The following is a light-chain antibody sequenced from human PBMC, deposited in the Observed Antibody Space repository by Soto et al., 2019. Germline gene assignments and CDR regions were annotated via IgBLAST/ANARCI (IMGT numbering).Light chain of an antibody. CDR1: SSDVDNYNY. V-gene: IGLV2-14*01. CDR3: ATWDDSLSAWV. Sequence: QSALTQPASVSGSPGQSITISCTGTSSDVDNYNYVSWYQHHPGKAPKLMIYEVSNRPSGVSNRFSGSKSGTSASLAISGLRSEDEGNSYCATWDDSLSAWVFGGGTKLTVL. CDR2: EVS. J-gene: IGLJ3*02.